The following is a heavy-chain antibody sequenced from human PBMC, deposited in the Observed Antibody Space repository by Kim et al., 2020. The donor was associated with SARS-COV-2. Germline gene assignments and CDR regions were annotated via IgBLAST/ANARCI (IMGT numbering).Heavy chain of an antibody. J-gene: IGHJ6*03. CDR3: ARGGGRIAARLNYYYMDV. D-gene: IGHD6-6*01. CDR2: INAGNGNT. V-gene: IGHV1-3*01. CDR1: GYTFTSYA. Sequence: ASVKVSCKASGYTFTSYAMHWVRQAPGQRLEWMGWINAGNGNTKYSQKFQGRVTITRDTSASTAYMELSSLRSEDTAVYYCARGGGRIAARLNYYYMDVWGKGTTVTVSS.